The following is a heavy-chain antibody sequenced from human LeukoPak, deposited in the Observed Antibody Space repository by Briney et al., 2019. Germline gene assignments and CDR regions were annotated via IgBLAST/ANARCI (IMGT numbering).Heavy chain of an antibody. CDR1: GFTFRSYG. CDR2: ISYDGSNE. J-gene: IGHJ4*02. CDR3: AKARRGSGSDYHEFDY. D-gene: IGHD3-10*01. V-gene: IGHV3-30*18. Sequence: GGSLRLSCAASGFTFRSYGMHWVRQAPGKGLEWVAVISYDGSNEYHADSVKGRFTISRDNSKNTLYLQMNSLRAEDTAVYYCAKARRGSGSDYHEFDYWGQGTLVTVSS.